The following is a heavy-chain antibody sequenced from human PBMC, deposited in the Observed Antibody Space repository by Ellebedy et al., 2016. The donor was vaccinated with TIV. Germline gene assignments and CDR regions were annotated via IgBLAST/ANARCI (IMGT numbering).Heavy chain of an antibody. Sequence: GESLKISXKGSGYSFTSYWISWVRQMPGKGLEWMGRIDPSDSYTNYSPSFQGHVTISADKSISTAYLQWSSLKASDTAMYYCARETTGTTGNGYNWFDPWGQGTLVTVSS. CDR2: IDPSDSYT. CDR1: GYSFTSYW. V-gene: IGHV5-10-1*01. CDR3: ARETTGTTGNGYNWFDP. J-gene: IGHJ5*02. D-gene: IGHD1-1*01.